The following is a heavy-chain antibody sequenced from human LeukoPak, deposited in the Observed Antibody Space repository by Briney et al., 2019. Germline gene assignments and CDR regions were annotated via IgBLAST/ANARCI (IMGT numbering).Heavy chain of an antibody. CDR3: ARDRAYYYDSSGYYSGAFDI. CDR2: IYYSGST. Sequence: TSETLSLTCTVSGGSISSYYWSWIRQPPGKGLEWIGYIYYSGSTNYNPSLKSRVTISVDTSKNQFSLKLSSVTAADTAVYYCARDRAYYYDSSGYYSGAFDIWGQGTMVTVSS. CDR1: GGSISSYY. J-gene: IGHJ3*02. D-gene: IGHD3-22*01. V-gene: IGHV4-59*12.